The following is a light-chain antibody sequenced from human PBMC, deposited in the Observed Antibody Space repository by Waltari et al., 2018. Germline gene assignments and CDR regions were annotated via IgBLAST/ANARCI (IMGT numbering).Light chain of an antibody. CDR2: DTS. Sequence: DMVLTKSPAILPLSPGERASLPRRPNQSVTNYLPWYQQKPGQAPRLPIYDTSNRATGIPARVSGSGFATDFTLTISSLEPGDFAVYYCQQRRNWPLTFGGGTKVEIK. CDR3: QQRRNWPLT. CDR1: QSVTNY. V-gene: IGKV3-11*01. J-gene: IGKJ4*01.